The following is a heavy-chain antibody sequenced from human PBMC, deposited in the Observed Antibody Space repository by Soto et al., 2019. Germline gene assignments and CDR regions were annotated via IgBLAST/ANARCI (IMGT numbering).Heavy chain of an antibody. V-gene: IGHV1-69*06. J-gene: IGHJ5*02. CDR1: GGTFSRYA. D-gene: IGHD1-1*01. CDR3: ARDWNHSNWFDP. CDR2: IIPIFGTA. Sequence: GASVKVSCKASGGTFSRYAISWVRQAPGQGLEWMGGIIPIFGTANYAQKFQGRVTITADKSTSTAYMELSSLRSEDTAVYYCARDWNHSNWFDPWGQGTLVTVSS.